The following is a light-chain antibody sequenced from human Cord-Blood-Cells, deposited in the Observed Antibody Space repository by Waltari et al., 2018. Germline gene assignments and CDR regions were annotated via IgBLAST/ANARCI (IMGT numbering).Light chain of an antibody. J-gene: IGLJ2*01. CDR2: QDS. Sequence: SYELTQPPSVSVSPGQTASIPCPGDKLGDKYACWYQQKPGKSPVRVIYQDSKRPSGIPERFSGSNSGNTATLTISGTQAMDEADYYCQAWDSSTVVFGGGTKLTVL. CDR3: QAWDSSTVV. V-gene: IGLV3-1*01. CDR1: KLGDKY.